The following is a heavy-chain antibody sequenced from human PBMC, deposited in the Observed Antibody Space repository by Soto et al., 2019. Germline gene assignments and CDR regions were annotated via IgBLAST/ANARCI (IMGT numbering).Heavy chain of an antibody. J-gene: IGHJ5*02. V-gene: IGHV4-30-4*01. CDR2: ISNTGIT. CDR1: GGSISSGDYY. D-gene: IGHD2-15*01. Sequence: QVQLQESGPGLVKPSQTLSLTCTVSGGSISSGDYYWSWIRQSPGKGLEWIGYISNTGITYYKPSLKSRLSISVDTSKTQSSLKLTSVTAADTAVYYCAREFCSGGYCYGQPGWFDPWGQGTLVTVSS. CDR3: AREFCSGGYCYGQPGWFDP.